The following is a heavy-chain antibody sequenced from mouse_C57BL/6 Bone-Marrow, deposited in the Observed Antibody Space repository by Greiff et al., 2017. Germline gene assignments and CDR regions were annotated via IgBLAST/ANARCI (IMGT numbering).Heavy chain of an antibody. V-gene: IGHV5-6*02. J-gene: IGHJ4*01. Sequence: DVKLVESGGDLVKPGGSLKLSCAASGFTFSSYGMSWVRQTPGRRLEWVATISRGGSYTYYPDSVKGRFTMSRDNAKNTLYLQMSSLKSEDTAMYYCASRGIITMVLYSYAMDYWGQGTSVTVSS. CDR3: ASRGIITMVLYSYAMDY. CDR2: ISRGGSYT. D-gene: IGHD1-1*02. CDR1: GFTFSSYG.